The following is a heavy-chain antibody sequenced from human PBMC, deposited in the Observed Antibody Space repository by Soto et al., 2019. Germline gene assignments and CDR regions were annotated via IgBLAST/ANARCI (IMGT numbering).Heavy chain of an antibody. D-gene: IGHD2-21*01. CDR1: GVTFSSET. V-gene: IGHV1-69*01. Sequence: QVQLVQSGAEVKKPGSSVKVSCKASGVTFSSETISWVRKAPGQGLEWVGGSIPLFGTANYAQKFQGRVTITADESTSTLYIELSSLRSDDTAVYYCATELGDNPASPFDSWGQGTLVTVSS. CDR3: ATELGDNPASPFDS. J-gene: IGHJ4*02. CDR2: SIPLFGTA.